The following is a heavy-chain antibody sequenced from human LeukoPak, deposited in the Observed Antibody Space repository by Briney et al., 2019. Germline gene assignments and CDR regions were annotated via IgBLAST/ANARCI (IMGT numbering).Heavy chain of an antibody. CDR3: ARLGGDGYNHY. V-gene: IGHV1-69*04. J-gene: IGHJ4*02. D-gene: IGHD5-24*01. Sequence: SVKVSCRASGGTFSSYAISWVRQAPGQGLEWMGRIIPILGIANYAQKFQGRVTITADKSTSTAYMELSSLRSEDTAVYYCARLGGDGYNHYWGQGTLVTVSS. CDR1: GGTFSSYA. CDR2: IIPILGIA.